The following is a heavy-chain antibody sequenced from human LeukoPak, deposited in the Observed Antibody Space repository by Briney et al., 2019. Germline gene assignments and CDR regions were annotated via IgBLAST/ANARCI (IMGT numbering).Heavy chain of an antibody. CDR2: INPSGGST. J-gene: IGHJ4*02. D-gene: IGHD2-21*02. Sequence: GASVKVSCKASGYTFTSYYMHWVRQAPGQGLEWMGIINPSGGSTSYAQKFQGRVIMTRDTSISTAYMELSSLRPDDTAVYYCARHFGTADNFDYWGQGTLLIVSS. CDR1: GYTFTSYY. CDR3: ARHFGTADNFDY. V-gene: IGHV1-46*01.